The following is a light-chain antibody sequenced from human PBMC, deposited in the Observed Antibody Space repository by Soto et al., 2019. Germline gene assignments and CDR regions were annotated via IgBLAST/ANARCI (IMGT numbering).Light chain of an antibody. CDR2: KAS. CDR1: QSISNW. J-gene: IGKJ1*01. Sequence: DIQMTQSPSTLSASVGDRVTITCRASQSISNWLAWYQQKPGKPPNLLIYKASTLESGVPSRFSGSGSGTEFTLTISSLQPDDSATYYCQQYNSYSTFGQGTKVEIK. CDR3: QQYNSYST. V-gene: IGKV1-5*03.